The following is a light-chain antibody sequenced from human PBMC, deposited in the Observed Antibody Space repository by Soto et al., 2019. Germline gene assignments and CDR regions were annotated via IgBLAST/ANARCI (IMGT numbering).Light chain of an antibody. J-gene: IGKJ5*01. CDR1: QSVSIN. CDR2: GAS. V-gene: IGKV3-15*01. Sequence: EVVMTQSPATLSVSPGERATLSCRASQSVSINLAWYQQKPGQAPRLLIHGASTRAIGIPARFSGSGSGTEFTLTISSLQSEDFAVYYCQQRSNWPITFGQGTRLEIK. CDR3: QQRSNWPIT.